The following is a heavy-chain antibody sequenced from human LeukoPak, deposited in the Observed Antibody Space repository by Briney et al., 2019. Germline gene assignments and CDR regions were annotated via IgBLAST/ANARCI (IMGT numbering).Heavy chain of an antibody. CDR1: GFTFSTYA. J-gene: IGHJ4*02. V-gene: IGHV3-30*04. CDR3: ARSRRRELLRTYFDY. Sequence: GGTPRLSCAASGFTFSTYAMHWVRQAPGKGLEWVAVISYDGSNKYYADSVKGRFTISRDNSKNTLYLQMNSLRAEDTAVYYCARSRRRELLRTYFDYWGQGTLVTVSS. D-gene: IGHD1-26*01. CDR2: ISYDGSNK.